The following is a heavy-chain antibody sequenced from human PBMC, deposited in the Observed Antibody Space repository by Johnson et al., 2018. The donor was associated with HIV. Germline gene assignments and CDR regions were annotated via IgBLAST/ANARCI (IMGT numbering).Heavy chain of an antibody. J-gene: IGHJ3*02. D-gene: IGHD2-21*01. V-gene: IGHV3-11*04. CDR2: ISSSGNPI. Sequence: QVQLVESGGGLVKPGGSLRLSCAASGFSFSDYYMSWIRQAPGKGLEWVSYISSSGNPIYYADSVKGRFTISRDNAKNSLYLQMNSLRAEDTAVYYCARDWVIGDAFDIWGQGTKVTVSS. CDR1: GFSFSDYY. CDR3: ARDWVIGDAFDI.